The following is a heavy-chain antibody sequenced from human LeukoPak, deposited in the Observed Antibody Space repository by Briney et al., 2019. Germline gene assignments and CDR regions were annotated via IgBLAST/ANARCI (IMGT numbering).Heavy chain of an antibody. CDR1: GYTFTGYY. V-gene: IGHV1-18*04. CDR3: ARDKTLWFGELLLDYFDY. Sequence: ASVKVSCKASGYTFTGYYMHWVRQAPGQGLEWMGWISAYNGNTNYAQKLQGRVTMTTDTSTSTAYMELRSLRSDDTAVYYRARDKTLWFGELLLDYFDYWGQGTLVTVSS. CDR2: ISAYNGNT. D-gene: IGHD3-10*01. J-gene: IGHJ4*02.